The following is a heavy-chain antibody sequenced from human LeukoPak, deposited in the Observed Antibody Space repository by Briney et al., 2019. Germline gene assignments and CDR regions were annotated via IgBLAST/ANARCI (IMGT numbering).Heavy chain of an antibody. CDR2: SDPEDGER. Sequence: ALVKVSCKVSGKTLSDLSIHWLRQPPGKGLEWLGGSDPEDGERIYAQMLQGRVTMTEDTSIDTAYMELSSLRSEDTAVYYCVTGFTTMAVDYFDYWGQGTLVTVSP. J-gene: IGHJ4*02. CDR1: GKTLSDLS. V-gene: IGHV1-24*01. D-gene: IGHD5-18*01. CDR3: VTGFTTMAVDYFDY.